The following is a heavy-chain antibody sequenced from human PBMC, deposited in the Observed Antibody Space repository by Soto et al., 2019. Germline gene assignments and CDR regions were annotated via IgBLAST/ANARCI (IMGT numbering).Heavy chain of an antibody. CDR1: GGSISSGGYY. CDR3: ARDRVVAATQNYYYYMDV. V-gene: IGHV4-31*02. Sequence: SETLSLTCTVSGGSISSGGYYWSWIRQHPGKGLEWIGYIYYSGSTYYNPSLKSRVTISVDTSKNQFSLKLSSVTAADTAVYYCARDRVVAATQNYYYYMDVWGKGTTVTV. CDR2: IYYSGST. D-gene: IGHD2-15*01. J-gene: IGHJ6*03.